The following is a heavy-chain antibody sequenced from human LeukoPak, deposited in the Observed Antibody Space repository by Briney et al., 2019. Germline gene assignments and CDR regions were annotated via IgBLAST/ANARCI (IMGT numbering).Heavy chain of an antibody. Sequence: GESLKISCKGSGYNFTSYWIGWVRQMPGKGLEWMGIIYPGDSDTRYSPSFQGQVTISADKSISTAYLQWSSLKASDTAMYYCAIVEMATIRAFDIWGQGTMVTVSS. D-gene: IGHD5-24*01. J-gene: IGHJ3*02. CDR1: GYNFTSYW. CDR3: AIVEMATIRAFDI. CDR2: IYPGDSDT. V-gene: IGHV5-51*01.